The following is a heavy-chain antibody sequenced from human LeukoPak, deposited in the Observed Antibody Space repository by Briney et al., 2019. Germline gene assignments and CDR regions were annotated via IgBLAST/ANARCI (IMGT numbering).Heavy chain of an antibody. D-gene: IGHD6-19*01. CDR1: GYTFTGYY. CDR2: INPNSGGT. J-gene: IGHJ4*02. V-gene: IGHV1-2*02. Sequence: GASVKVSCKASGYTFTGYYMHWVRQAPGQGLEWMGWINPNSGGTNYAQKFQGRVTMTRDTSISTAYMELSRLRSDDTAVYYCARRGKYSSGWYVYWGQGTLVTVSS. CDR3: ARRGKYSSGWYVY.